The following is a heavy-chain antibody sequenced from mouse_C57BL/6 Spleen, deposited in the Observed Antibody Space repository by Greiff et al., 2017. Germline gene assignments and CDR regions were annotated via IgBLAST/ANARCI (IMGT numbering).Heavy chain of an antibody. CDR1: GYTFTSYW. Sequence: VQLQQPGAELVMPGASVKLSCKASGYTFTSYWMHWVKQRPGQGLEWIGEIDPTDSYTNYNQKFKGKSTLTVDKSSSTAYMQLSSRTSEDSAVYYCARPDDDDGRGYAMDYWGQGTSVTVSS. D-gene: IGHD2-4*01. CDR3: ARPDDDDGRGYAMDY. J-gene: IGHJ4*01. CDR2: IDPTDSYT. V-gene: IGHV1-69*01.